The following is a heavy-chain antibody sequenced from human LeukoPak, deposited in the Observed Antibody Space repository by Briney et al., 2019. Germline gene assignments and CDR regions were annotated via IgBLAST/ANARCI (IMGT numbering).Heavy chain of an antibody. CDR3: AKSGDYLWDY. CDR2: INHSGST. Sequence: SETLSLTCAVYGGSFSGYYWSWIRQPPGKGLEWIGEINHSGSTNYNPPLMSRVTISVDTSKNQFSLKLSSVTAADTAVYYCAKSGDYLWDYWGQGTLVTVSS. V-gene: IGHV4-34*01. CDR1: GGSFSGYY. D-gene: IGHD3-16*01. J-gene: IGHJ4*02.